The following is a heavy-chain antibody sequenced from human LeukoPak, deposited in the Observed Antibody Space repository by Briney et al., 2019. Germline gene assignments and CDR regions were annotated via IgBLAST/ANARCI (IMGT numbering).Heavy chain of an antibody. CDR2: ISSTGGTT. CDR1: GITFSSYG. D-gene: IGHD2-2*01. Sequence: PGGTLRLSCAASGITFSSYGMSWVRQAPGKGLEWVSSISSTGGTTYYADSVKGRFTISRDNSKNTLYLQMNSLRAEDTAIYYCAKDGGYCSSTSCFNWFDPWGQGTLVTVSS. CDR3: AKDGGYCSSTSCFNWFDP. J-gene: IGHJ5*02. V-gene: IGHV3-23*01.